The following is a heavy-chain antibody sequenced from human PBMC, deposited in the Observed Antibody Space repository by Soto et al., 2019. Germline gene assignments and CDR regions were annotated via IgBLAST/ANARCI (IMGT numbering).Heavy chain of an antibody. CDR2: VIPIFGTA. D-gene: IGHD5-12*01. CDR1: GGTLSSFA. CDR3: VGFGSASRGYSGL. Sequence: QVQLVQSGAEVKKPGSSVKVSCKASGGTLSSFAVSWVRQAPGQGLEWMGGVIPIFGTADYAQKFQGRFTITADESTGTAYMELNSLTSEDTAVYYCVGFGSASRGYSGLWGQGTLVTVSS. J-gene: IGHJ4*02. V-gene: IGHV1-69*01.